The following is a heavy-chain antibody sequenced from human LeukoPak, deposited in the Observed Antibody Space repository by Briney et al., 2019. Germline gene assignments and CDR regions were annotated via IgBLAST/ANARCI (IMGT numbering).Heavy chain of an antibody. V-gene: IGHV4-59*01. J-gene: IGHJ4*02. Sequence: PSETLSLTCTVSGGSISSYYWSWIRQPPGKGLEWIGYIYHSGSTNYNPSLRGRVTISGDTSKNQFSLKLNSVTTADTAVHYCASSSSWYRYFDSWGQGTLVTVSS. D-gene: IGHD6-13*01. CDR1: GGSISSYY. CDR3: ASSSSWYRYFDS. CDR2: IYHSGST.